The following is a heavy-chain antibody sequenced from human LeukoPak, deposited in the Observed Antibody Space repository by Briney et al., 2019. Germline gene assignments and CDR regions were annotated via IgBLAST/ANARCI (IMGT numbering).Heavy chain of an antibody. CDR2: ISGLSTHI. V-gene: IGHV3-69-1*02. CDR1: GFTFSDYD. Sequence: GGSLRLSCSASGFTFSDYDMNWVRQAPGKGLEWVSSISGLSTHIYYGDSVKGRFSISRGNAKNSVYLQMNSLGVEDTAIYYCGRAFPPLRTSSAGDLWGQGILVTVSS. D-gene: IGHD3-16*01. J-gene: IGHJ4*02. CDR3: GRAFPPLRTSSAGDL.